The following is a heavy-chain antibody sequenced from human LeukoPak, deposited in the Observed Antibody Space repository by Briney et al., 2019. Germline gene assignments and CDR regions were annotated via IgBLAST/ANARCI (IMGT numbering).Heavy chain of an antibody. CDR2: ISSSSSYI. Sequence: PGGSLRLSCAASGFTFSSYSMNWVRQAPGKGLEWVSSISSSSSYIYYADSVKGRFTISRDNAKNSLYLQMNSLRAEDTAVYYCAAGYSHAGGYGSGYWGQGTLVTVSS. CDR1: GFTFSSYS. V-gene: IGHV3-21*01. J-gene: IGHJ4*02. CDR3: AAGYSHAGGYGSGY. D-gene: IGHD5-18*01.